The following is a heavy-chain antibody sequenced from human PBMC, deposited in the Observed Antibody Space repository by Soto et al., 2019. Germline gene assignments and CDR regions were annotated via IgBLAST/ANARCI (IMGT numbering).Heavy chain of an antibody. CDR2: IIPIFATA. J-gene: IGHJ4*02. CDR3: ARDIGGYSYGYGY. CDR1: GGTFSSYA. Sequence: ASVKVSCKASGGTFSSYAISWVRQAPGQGLEWMGGIIPIFATANYAQKFQGRVTITADESTSTAYMELSSLRSEDTAVYYCARDIGGYSYGYGYWGQGTLVTVSS. D-gene: IGHD5-18*01. V-gene: IGHV1-69*13.